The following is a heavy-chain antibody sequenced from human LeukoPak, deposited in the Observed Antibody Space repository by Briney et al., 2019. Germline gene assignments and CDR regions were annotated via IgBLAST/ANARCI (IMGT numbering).Heavy chain of an antibody. CDR1: GFTFSSYA. CDR3: AEDGYYESSGYSYIDY. D-gene: IGHD3-22*01. CDR2: ISGSGGTT. J-gene: IGHJ4*02. V-gene: IGHV3-23*01. Sequence: GGSLRLSCAASGFTFSSYAMTWVRQAPGKGLEWVSAISGSGGTTHYADSVKGRFTISRDNSKNTLSLQMNSLRAEDTAVYYCAEDGYYESSGYSYIDYWGQGTLVTAS.